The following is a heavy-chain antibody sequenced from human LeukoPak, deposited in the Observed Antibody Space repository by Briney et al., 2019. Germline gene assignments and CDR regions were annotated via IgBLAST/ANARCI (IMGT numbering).Heavy chain of an antibody. CDR2: IKQDGSEK. J-gene: IGHJ4*02. CDR1: GFTFSSYW. D-gene: IGHD6-6*01. CDR3: AGEYRGSSSAAFDY. Sequence: GGSLRLSCAASGFTFSSYWMSWVRQAPGKGLEWVANIKQDGSEKYYVDSVKGRFTISRDNAKNSLYLQMNSLRAEDTAVYYCAGEYRGSSSAAFDYWGQGTLVTVSS. V-gene: IGHV3-7*01.